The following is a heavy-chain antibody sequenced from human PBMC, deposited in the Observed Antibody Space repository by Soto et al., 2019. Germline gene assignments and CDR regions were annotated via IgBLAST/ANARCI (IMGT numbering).Heavy chain of an antibody. J-gene: IGHJ4*02. Sequence: GGSLRLSCAASGFTFSNFAMSWVRQAPGKGLEWVSSITSSSGRTYYAASVKGRFTISRDNSKNTLFLQMNSLRAEDTAVYYCSEGGFYDGFDDWGQGTLVTVSS. CDR3: SEGGFYDGFDD. CDR1: GFTFSNFA. CDR2: ITSSSGRT. V-gene: IGHV3-23*01. D-gene: IGHD5-12*01.